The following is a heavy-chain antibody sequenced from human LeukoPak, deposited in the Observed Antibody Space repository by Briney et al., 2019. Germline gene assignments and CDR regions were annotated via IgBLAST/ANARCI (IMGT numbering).Heavy chain of an antibody. J-gene: IGHJ4*02. CDR3: ARLGTAIVARYFDF. Sequence: GESLKISCKASGYTFTNYWIGWVRQMPGKDLEWMGTIYPGDSDTRYSPSFQGQVSISADKSTNTAYLQWSSLKASDTAIYYCARLGTAIVARYFDFRGQGTLVTVSS. V-gene: IGHV5-51*01. CDR2: IYPGDSDT. D-gene: IGHD5-18*01. CDR1: GYTFTNYW.